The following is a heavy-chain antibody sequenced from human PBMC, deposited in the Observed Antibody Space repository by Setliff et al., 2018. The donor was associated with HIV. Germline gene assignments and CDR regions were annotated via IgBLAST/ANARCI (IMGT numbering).Heavy chain of an antibody. CDR2: IYYSGSS. D-gene: IGHD3-10*01. CDR1: GYSISNGYY. J-gene: IGHJ4*02. CDR3: VREGVRRGLGSGSFRYRAYYFDQ. V-gene: IGHV4-38-2*02. Sequence: SSETLSLTCALSGYSISNGYYWGWIRQPSGKGLEWIGSIYYSGSSYYNPSLKSRVTISVDTSKNQFSLNLRSVTAADTAVYYCVREGVRRGLGSGSFRYRAYYFDQWGQGTLVTVSS.